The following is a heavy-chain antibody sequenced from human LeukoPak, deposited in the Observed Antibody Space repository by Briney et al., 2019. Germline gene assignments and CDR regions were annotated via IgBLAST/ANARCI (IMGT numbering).Heavy chain of an antibody. CDR2: ISSSGSTI. J-gene: IGHJ4*02. CDR3: VRDMSGVVAASTEEY. D-gene: IGHD2-15*01. V-gene: IGHV3-48*03. Sequence: GGSLRLSCAASGFTFSSYEMNWVRQAPGKGLEWVSYISSSGSTIYYADSVKGRFTISRDNAKNSLYLQMNSLRVEDTAVYYCVRDMSGVVAASTEEYWGQGTLVTVSS. CDR1: GFTFSSYE.